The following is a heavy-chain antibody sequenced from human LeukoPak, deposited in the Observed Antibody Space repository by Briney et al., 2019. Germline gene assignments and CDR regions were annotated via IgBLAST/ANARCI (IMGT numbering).Heavy chain of an antibody. J-gene: IGHJ4*02. D-gene: IGHD2-15*01. Sequence: PSETLSLTCAVYGGSFSGYYWSWIRQPPGKGLEWIGEINHSGSTNYNPSLKSRVTISVGTSKNQFSLKLSSVTAADTAVYYCARGRSILAYWGQGTLVTVSS. CDR1: GGSFSGYY. V-gene: IGHV4-34*01. CDR3: ARGRSILAY. CDR2: INHSGST.